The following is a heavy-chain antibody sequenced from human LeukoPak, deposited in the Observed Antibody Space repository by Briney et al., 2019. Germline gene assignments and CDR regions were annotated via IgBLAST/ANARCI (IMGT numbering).Heavy chain of an antibody. J-gene: IGHJ6*03. CDR1: GFTVSSNY. CDR2: IYSGGST. CDR3: ASLSGGSSSGYYYYYMDV. D-gene: IGHD6-6*01. Sequence: GGSLILSCAASGFTVSSNYMSWVRQAPGKGLEWVSVIYSGGSTYYADSVKGRFTISRDNSKNTLYLQMNSLRAEDTAVYYCASLSGGSSSGYYYYYMDVWGKGTTVTVSS. V-gene: IGHV3-53*01.